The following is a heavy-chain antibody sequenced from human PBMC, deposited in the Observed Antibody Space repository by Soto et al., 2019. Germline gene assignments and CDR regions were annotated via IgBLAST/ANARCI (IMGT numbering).Heavy chain of an antibody. CDR3: AKDRGGYCISTSCYVGPYYYYGMDV. D-gene: IGHD2-2*01. J-gene: IGHJ6*02. Sequence: QVQLVESGGGVVQPGRSLRLSCAASGFTFSSYGMHWVRQAPGKGLEWVAVISYDGSNKYYADSVKGRFTISRDNSKNTLYXXMXSXXAEDTAVYYCAKDRGGYCISTSCYVGPYYYYGMDVWGQGTTVTVSS. CDR1: GFTFSSYG. CDR2: ISYDGSNK. V-gene: IGHV3-30*18.